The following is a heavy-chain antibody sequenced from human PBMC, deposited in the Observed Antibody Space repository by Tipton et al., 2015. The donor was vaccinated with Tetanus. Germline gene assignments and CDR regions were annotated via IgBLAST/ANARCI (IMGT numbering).Heavy chain of an antibody. J-gene: IGHJ6*02. D-gene: IGHD3-10*01. Sequence: SLRLSCAASGFTFSIYWMHWVRKAPGKGLMYVSRIDSDGSGRTYADSVKGRFTISRDNAKNTVYLQMNSLSAEDTAVYFCAREDIYDSGGPGMDVWGQGTTVTVSS. V-gene: IGHV3-74*01. CDR1: GFTFSIYW. CDR2: IDSDGSGR. CDR3: AREDIYDSGGPGMDV.